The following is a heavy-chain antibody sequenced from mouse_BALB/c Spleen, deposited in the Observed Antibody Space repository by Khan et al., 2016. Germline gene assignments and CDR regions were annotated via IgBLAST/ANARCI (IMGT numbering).Heavy chain of an antibody. CDR3: ARAYDYGYAMDY. J-gene: IGHJ4*01. CDR1: GFTFTDYY. V-gene: IGHV7-3*02. D-gene: IGHD2-4*01. CDR2: IRNKANGYTT. Sequence: EVELVESGGGLVQPGGSLRLSCATSGFTFTDYYMSWVRQPPGKALEWLGFIRNKANGYTTEYSASVKGRFTISSDNSQSILYLQMNTLRAEDSATYYCARAYDYGYAMDYWGQGTSVTVSS.